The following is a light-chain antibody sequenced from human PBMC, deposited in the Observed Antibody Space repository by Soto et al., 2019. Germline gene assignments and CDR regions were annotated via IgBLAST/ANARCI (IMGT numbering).Light chain of an antibody. Sequence: QSVLTQPPSVSAAPGQRVTISCSGNSSNVGDNFVSWYQQPPAAAPKLLIYDNHKRPSGLPDRFSGSKSGTSATLVITGLQTGEEADYYCATWDGSLRVVVFGGGTKLTVL. J-gene: IGLJ3*02. CDR3: ATWDGSLRVVV. CDR1: SSNVGDNF. CDR2: DNH. V-gene: IGLV1-51*01.